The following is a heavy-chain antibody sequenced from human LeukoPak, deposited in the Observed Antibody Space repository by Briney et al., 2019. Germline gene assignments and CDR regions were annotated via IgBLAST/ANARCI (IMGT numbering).Heavy chain of an antibody. CDR1: GFTFSGSA. CDR2: IRSKANSYAT. J-gene: IGHJ4*02. D-gene: IGHD2-15*01. CDR3: TRRYCSVGSCYYFDY. Sequence: GGSLRLSCAASGFTFSGSAMHWVRQASGKGLEWVGRIRSKANSYATAYAASVKGRFTISRDDSKNTAYLQMNSLKTEDTAVYYCTRRYCSVGSCYYFDYWGQGTLVTVSS. V-gene: IGHV3-73*01.